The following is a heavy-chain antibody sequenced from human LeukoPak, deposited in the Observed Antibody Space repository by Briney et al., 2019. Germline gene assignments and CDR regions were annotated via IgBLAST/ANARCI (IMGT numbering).Heavy chain of an antibody. CDR3: ARLHALGAEEFDP. V-gene: IGHV4-59*11. J-gene: IGHJ5*02. Sequence: SETLSLTCTVSGGSISGHYWSWIRQPPGKRLEWIGYLHYAGSTNYNPSLNSRITMSVDTPNNQFSLRLTSVTAADTAVYYCARLHALGAEEFDPWGQGALVTVSS. D-gene: IGHD3-16*01. CDR2: LHYAGST. CDR1: GGSISGHY.